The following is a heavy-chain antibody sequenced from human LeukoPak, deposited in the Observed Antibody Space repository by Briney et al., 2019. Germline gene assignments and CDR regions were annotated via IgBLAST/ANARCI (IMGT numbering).Heavy chain of an antibody. J-gene: IGHJ4*02. CDR3: ARVRIDSSGWYSDY. CDR2: INHSGST. D-gene: IGHD6-19*01. V-gene: IGHV4-34*01. Sequence: PETLSLTCAVYGGSFSGYYWSWIRQPPGKGLEWIGEINHSGSTNYNPSLKSRVTISVDTSKNQFSLKLSSVTAADTAVYYCARVRIDSSGWYSDYWGQGTLVTVPS. CDR1: GGSFSGYY.